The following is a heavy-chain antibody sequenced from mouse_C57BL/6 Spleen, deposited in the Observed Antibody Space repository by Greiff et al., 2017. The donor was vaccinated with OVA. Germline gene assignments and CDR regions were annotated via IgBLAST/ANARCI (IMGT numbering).Heavy chain of an antibody. CDR2: INPNYGTT. CDR1: GYSFTDYN. Sequence: EVKLQESGPELVKPGASVKISCKASGYSFTDYNMNWVKQSNGKSLEWIGVINPNYGTTSYNQKFKGKATLTVDQSSSTAYMQLNSLTSEDSAVYYCARSGTTVGGYAMDYWGQGTSVTVSS. J-gene: IGHJ4*01. CDR3: ARSGTTVGGYAMDY. V-gene: IGHV1-39*01. D-gene: IGHD1-1*01.